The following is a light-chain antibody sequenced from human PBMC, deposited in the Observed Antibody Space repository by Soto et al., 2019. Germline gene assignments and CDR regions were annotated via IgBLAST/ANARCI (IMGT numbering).Light chain of an antibody. CDR3: QKYNSAPLT. V-gene: IGKV1-27*01. Sequence: IQLTQSPSSLSASVGDRVTITCRASQGINTFLAWYQQKPGKAPKLLIYAASTLQAGVPSRFSGSGSGTDFTLTISSLQPEDVAAYYCQKYNSAPLTFGGGTKVDIK. CDR1: QGINTF. CDR2: AAS. J-gene: IGKJ4*01.